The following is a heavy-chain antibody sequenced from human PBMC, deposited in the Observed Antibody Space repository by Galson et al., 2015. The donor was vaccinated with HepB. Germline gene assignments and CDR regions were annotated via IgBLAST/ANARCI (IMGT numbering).Heavy chain of an antibody. CDR2: IIPIFGTA. CDR1: GGTSSSYA. V-gene: IGHV1-69*13. CDR3: ARSEYSSSSNWFDP. D-gene: IGHD6-6*01. J-gene: IGHJ5*02. Sequence: SVKVSCKASGGTSSSYAISWVRQAPGQGLEWMGGIIPIFGTANYAQKFQGRVTITADESTSTAYMELSSLRSEDTAVYYCARSEYSSSSNWFDPWGQGTLVTVSS.